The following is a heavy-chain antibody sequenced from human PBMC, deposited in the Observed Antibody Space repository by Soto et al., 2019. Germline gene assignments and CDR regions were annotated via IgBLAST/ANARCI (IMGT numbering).Heavy chain of an antibody. V-gene: IGHV4-34*01. CDR3: ARASRVPISMIRGVVGSFDY. D-gene: IGHD3-10*01. J-gene: IGHJ4*02. CDR1: GGSFSGYY. CDR2: INHSGST. Sequence: SETLSLTCAVYGGSFSGYYWSWIRQPPGKGLEWIGDINHSGSTNYNPSLKSRVTISVDTSKNQFSLNLSSVSAADTAVYYCARASRVPISMIRGVVGSFDYWGPGTLVTVSS.